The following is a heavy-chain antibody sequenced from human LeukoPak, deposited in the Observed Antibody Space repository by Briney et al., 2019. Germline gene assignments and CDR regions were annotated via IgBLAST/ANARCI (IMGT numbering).Heavy chain of an antibody. CDR3: ARTTTPHYYGSGSYALGY. D-gene: IGHD3-10*01. CDR2: ISSSSSTI. V-gene: IGHV3-48*02. Sequence: GGSLRLSCAASGFTFSSYSMNWVRQAPGKGLEWVSYISSSSSTIYYADSVKGRFTISRDNAKNSLYLQMNSLRDEDTAVYYCARTTTPHYYGSGSYALGYWGQGTLVTVPS. CDR1: GFTFSSYS. J-gene: IGHJ4*02.